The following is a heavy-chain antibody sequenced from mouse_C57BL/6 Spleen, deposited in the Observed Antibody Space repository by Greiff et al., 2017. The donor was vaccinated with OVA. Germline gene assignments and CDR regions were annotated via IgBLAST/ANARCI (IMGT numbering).Heavy chain of an antibody. D-gene: IGHD2-5*01. V-gene: IGHV1-69*01. CDR1: GYTFTSYW. J-gene: IGHJ1*03. CDR3: ARHDSNAPRYFDV. Sequence: QVQLQQPGAELVMPGASVKLSCKASGYTFTSYWMHWVKQRPGQGLEWIGEIDPSDSYTNYNQKFKGKSTLTVDKSSSTAYMQLSSLTSEDSAVYYCARHDSNAPRYFDVWGTGTTVTVPS. CDR2: IDPSDSYT.